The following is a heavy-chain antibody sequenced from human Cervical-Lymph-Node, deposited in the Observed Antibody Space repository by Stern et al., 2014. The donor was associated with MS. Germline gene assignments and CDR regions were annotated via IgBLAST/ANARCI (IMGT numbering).Heavy chain of an antibody. D-gene: IGHD4-17*01. CDR3: ARLIYGDYES. V-gene: IGHV1-69*01. CDR1: GETFSTFA. J-gene: IGHJ4*02. CDR2: IIPMCGTA. Sequence: VQLVQSGAEVKRPGSSVKGSCKASGETFSTFAISWVRQDPGQGLEWMGAIIPMCGTANYAQQFQDRVAITADESTSTAYMELSSLTSNDTAVYYCARLIYGDYESWGQGTLVTVSS.